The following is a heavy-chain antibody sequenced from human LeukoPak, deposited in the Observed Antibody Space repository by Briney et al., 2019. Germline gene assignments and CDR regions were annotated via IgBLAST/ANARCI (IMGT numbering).Heavy chain of an antibody. CDR3: AKGPSSGPPYYFDY. J-gene: IGHJ4*02. CDR1: GFSFGSYA. V-gene: IGHV3-23*01. D-gene: IGHD5-12*01. CDR2: ISGDGGYT. Sequence: PGGSLRLSCAASGFSFGSYALNWVRQAPGKGLEWVSTISGDGGYTYYAGSVKGRFTISRDSSNNALYLQMNSLRDEDTATYYCAKGPSSGPPYYFDYWGQGTLVTVSS.